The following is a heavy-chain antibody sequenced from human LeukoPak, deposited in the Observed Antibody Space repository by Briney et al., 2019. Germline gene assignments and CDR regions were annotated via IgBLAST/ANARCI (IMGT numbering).Heavy chain of an antibody. CDR1: GYTFTSYY. CDR2: INPSGGST. D-gene: IGHD5-24*01. V-gene: IGHV1-46*01. CDR3: ASGVGLQDYFDY. J-gene: IGHJ4*02. Sequence: ASVTVSCEASGYTFTSYYMHWVRQAPGQGLEWMGIINPSGGSTSYAQKFQGRVTMTRDMSTSTVYMELSSLRSEDTAVYYCASGVGLQDYFDYWGQGTLVTVSS.